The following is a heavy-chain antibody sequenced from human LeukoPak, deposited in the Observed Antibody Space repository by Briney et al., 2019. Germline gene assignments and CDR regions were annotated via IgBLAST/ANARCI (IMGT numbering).Heavy chain of an antibody. Sequence: PSETLSLTCTVSGGSISSGGYYWGWIRQHPGKGLECIGYIYYSGSTCYNPSLRSRVTISVDTSKSQFSLKLSSVTAADTAVYYCARGLTDITGTTEDYYYYYYMDVWGKGTTVTVSS. CDR1: GGSISSGGYY. V-gene: IGHV4-31*03. J-gene: IGHJ6*03. D-gene: IGHD1-7*01. CDR2: IYYSGST. CDR3: ARGLTDITGTTEDYYYYYYMDV.